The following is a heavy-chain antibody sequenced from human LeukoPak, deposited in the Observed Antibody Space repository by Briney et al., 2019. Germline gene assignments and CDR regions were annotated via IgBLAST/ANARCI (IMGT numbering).Heavy chain of an antibody. CDR2: IYSVGRS. Sequence: PGGCLRLSCAASGFTVSSNYMSWVRQAPGKGLEWVSVIYSVGRSYYADSVKGRFTISRDNSKNTLYLQMNSLRAEDTAVYYCARGSSGSHDYWGQGTLVTVSS. CDR1: GFTVSSNY. CDR3: ARGSSGSHDY. D-gene: IGHD1-26*01. V-gene: IGHV3-66*01. J-gene: IGHJ4*02.